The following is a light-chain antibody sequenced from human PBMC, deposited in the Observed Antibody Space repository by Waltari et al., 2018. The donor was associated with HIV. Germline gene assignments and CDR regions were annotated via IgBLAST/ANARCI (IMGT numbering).Light chain of an antibody. CDR2: RNN. V-gene: IGLV10-54*04. J-gene: IGLJ2*01. Sequence: QAGLTQQPSVSKDLGLTATLTCTGNSNDIGNEGAAWLQQHQGHPPKLLSFRNNNRPSGISERFSASRSGDTASLTITGLQPEDEADYYCLAWDSSLSAVVFGGGTKLTVL. CDR3: LAWDSSLSAVV. CDR1: SNDIGNEG.